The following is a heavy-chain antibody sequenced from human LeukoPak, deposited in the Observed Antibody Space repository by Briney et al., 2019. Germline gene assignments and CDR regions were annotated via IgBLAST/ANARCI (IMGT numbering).Heavy chain of an antibody. J-gene: IGHJ3*02. Sequence: SVKVSCKASGGTFSSYAISWVRQAPGQGLEWMGRIIPIFGTANYAQKFQGRVTITTDESTSTAYMELSSMRSEDTAVYYCARARRGVAVSGEDDAFDIWGQGTMVTVSS. D-gene: IGHD3-10*01. CDR2: IIPIFGTA. V-gene: IGHV1-69*05. CDR1: GGTFSSYA. CDR3: ARARRGVAVSGEDDAFDI.